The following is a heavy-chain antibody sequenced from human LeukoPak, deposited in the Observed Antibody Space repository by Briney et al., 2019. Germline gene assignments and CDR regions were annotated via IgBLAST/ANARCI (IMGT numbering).Heavy chain of an antibody. CDR2: IYYSGST. Sequence: PSETLSLTCTVSGGTISSSSYYWGWNRQAPGKGLEWIGSIYYSGSTYYNPSLKSRVTISVDTSKNQFSLKLSSVTAADTAVYYCSRHTTYRGLFDYWGQGTLVTVSS. V-gene: IGHV4-39*01. D-gene: IGHD2/OR15-2a*01. CDR1: GGTISSSSYY. J-gene: IGHJ4*02. CDR3: SRHTTYRGLFDY.